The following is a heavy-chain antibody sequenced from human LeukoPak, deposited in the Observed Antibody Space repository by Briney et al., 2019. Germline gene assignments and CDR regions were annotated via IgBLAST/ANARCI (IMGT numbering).Heavy chain of an antibody. CDR2: FDPEDGET. CDR3: ATVTPSITMVRGGRYCFDY. Sequence: GASVKVSCKVSGYTLTELSMHWVRQAPGKGLEWMGGFDPEDGETIYAQKFQGRVTMAEDTSTDTAYMELSSLRSEDTAVYYCATVTPSITMVRGGRYCFDYWGQGTLVTVSS. V-gene: IGHV1-24*01. D-gene: IGHD3-10*01. J-gene: IGHJ4*02. CDR1: GYTLTELS.